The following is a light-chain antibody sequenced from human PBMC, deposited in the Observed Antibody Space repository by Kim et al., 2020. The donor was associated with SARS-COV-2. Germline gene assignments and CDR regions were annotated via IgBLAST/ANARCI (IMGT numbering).Light chain of an antibody. J-gene: IGKJ4*01. Sequence: AAVGDRVTITGRASQGIGVSLAWYQQKPGKAPKLLFYAASTLQTGVPSRFSGSGSGTDFTLTISNLQPEDFATYCCQQLSTYPLTFGGGTKVDIK. CDR3: QQLSTYPLT. CDR2: AAS. V-gene: IGKV1-9*01. CDR1: QGIGVS.